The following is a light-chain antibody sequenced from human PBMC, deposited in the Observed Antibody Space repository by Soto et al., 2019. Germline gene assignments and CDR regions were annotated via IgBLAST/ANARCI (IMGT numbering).Light chain of an antibody. CDR2: QTS. CDR3: QQYSKWPIT. CDR1: QYINTR. J-gene: IGKJ5*01. Sequence: EIVLTQSPATLSSFPGDRVTLSCRASQYINTRLAWYQHRPGQAPRLLIYQTSIRAAGIPARFSASGSGTEFSLTISSLQSEDFAVYYCQQYSKWPITFGQGTRLEIK. V-gene: IGKV3D-15*01.